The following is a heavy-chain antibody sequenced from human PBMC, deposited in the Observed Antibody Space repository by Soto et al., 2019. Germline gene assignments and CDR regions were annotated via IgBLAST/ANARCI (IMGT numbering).Heavy chain of an antibody. CDR1: GGSISSYY. CDR2: IYYSGST. D-gene: IGHD5-18*01. J-gene: IGHJ6*02. Sequence: SETLSLTCTVSGGSISSYYWSWIRQPPGKGLEWIGYIYYSGSTNYNPSLKSRVTISVDTSKNQFSLKLSSVTAADTAVYYCAREQRERGYSYGLYYYYYYGMDVWGQGTTVTVSS. CDR3: AREQRERGYSYGLYYYYYYGMDV. V-gene: IGHV4-59*01.